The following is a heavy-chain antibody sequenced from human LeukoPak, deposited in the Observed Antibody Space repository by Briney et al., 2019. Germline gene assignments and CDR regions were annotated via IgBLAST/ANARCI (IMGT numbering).Heavy chain of an antibody. Sequence: GSLSLSYAASGITFSSYWVHWVRAAPGKGLGWVSRINSDGSTINYADSVKGRFTISRDNAENTLYLQMNSLRAEDTAIYFCARAAYYRFDYWGQGTLVTVSS. D-gene: IGHD1-26*01. CDR1: GITFSSYW. V-gene: IGHV3-74*01. J-gene: IGHJ4*02. CDR2: INSDGSTI. CDR3: ARAAYYRFDY.